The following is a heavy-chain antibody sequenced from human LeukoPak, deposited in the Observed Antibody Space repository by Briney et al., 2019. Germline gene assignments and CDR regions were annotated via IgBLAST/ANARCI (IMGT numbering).Heavy chain of an antibody. CDR1: GGTFSSYA. CDR2: IIPIFGTA. D-gene: IGHD2-2*01. Sequence: GASVKVSCKASGGTFSSYAISWVRQAPGQGLEWIGRIIPIFGTANYAQKFQGRVTITTDESTSTAYMELSSLRSEDTAVYYCARDRVFEYCSSTSCYGLDYWGQGTLVTVSS. CDR3: ARDRVFEYCSSTSCYGLDY. V-gene: IGHV1-69*05. J-gene: IGHJ4*02.